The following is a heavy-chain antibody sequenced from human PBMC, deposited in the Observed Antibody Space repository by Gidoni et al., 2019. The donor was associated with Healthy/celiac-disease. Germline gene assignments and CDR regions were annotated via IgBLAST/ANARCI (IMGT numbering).Heavy chain of an antibody. CDR1: GGTFSSYP. D-gene: IGHD5-18*01. CDR2: IVPIFGTA. J-gene: IGHJ4*02. CDR3: ARSSGYSYGYFDY. Sequence: QAQLAQSGAEAKKPGSSVKVSCKASGGTFSSYPISWVRQAPGQGLEWMGGIVPIFGTANYAQKFQGRVTITADKSTSTAYMELSSLRSEDTAVYYCARSSGYSYGYFDYWGQGTLVTVSS. V-gene: IGHV1-69*06.